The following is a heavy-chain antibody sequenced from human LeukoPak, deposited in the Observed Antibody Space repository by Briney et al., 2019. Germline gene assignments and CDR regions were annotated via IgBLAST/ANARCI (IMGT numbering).Heavy chain of an antibody. J-gene: IGHJ4*02. Sequence: ASVKVSCKASGYIFTNYYMHWVRQAPGQGLEWMGTIDPSGGSTTYAQKFQGRVTMTRDTSTSTVYMELSSLRSEDTAVYYCARDHGSAYYRAPRHWGQGTLVTVSS. CDR1: GYIFTNYY. CDR3: ARDHGSAYYRAPRH. V-gene: IGHV1-46*01. CDR2: IDPSGGST. D-gene: IGHD3-10*01.